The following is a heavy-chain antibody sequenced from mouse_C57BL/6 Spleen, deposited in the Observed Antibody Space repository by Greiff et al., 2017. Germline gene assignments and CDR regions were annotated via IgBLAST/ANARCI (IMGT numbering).Heavy chain of an antibody. D-gene: IGHD2-4*01. Sequence: QVQLQQSGAELVRPGTSVKVSCKASGYAFTNYLIEWVKQRPGQGLEWIGVINPGSGGTNYNEKLQGKATLTADKSSSTAYMQLSSLSSEDSAVYCCARRGYYDSFAYWGEGTLVTVSA. J-gene: IGHJ3*01. CDR3: ARRGYYDSFAY. CDR2: INPGSGGT. V-gene: IGHV1-54*01. CDR1: GYAFTNYL.